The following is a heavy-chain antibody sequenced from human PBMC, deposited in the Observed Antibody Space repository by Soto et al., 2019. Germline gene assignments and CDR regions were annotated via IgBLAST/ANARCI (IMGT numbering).Heavy chain of an antibody. CDR1: GYSFTSYW. CDR2: IYPGDSGT. V-gene: IGHV5-51*01. Sequence: GESLKISCQGSGYSFTSYWIGWVRQMPGKGLEWMGIIYPGDSGTRYSPSFQGQVTIPADKSISTAYLQWSSLKASDTAMYYCARSNTPGYSSSWYRFDYWGQGTLVTVSS. D-gene: IGHD6-13*01. J-gene: IGHJ4*02. CDR3: ARSNTPGYSSSWYRFDY.